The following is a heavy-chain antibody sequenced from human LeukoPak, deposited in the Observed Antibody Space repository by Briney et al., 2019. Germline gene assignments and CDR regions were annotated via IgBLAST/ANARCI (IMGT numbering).Heavy chain of an antibody. V-gene: IGHV3-30*04. CDR3: ARDLLGDGYNSS. J-gene: IGHJ4*02. CDR2: ISYDGSNK. D-gene: IGHD5-24*01. Sequence: GGSLRLSCAASGFTFSSYAMHWVRQAPGKGLEWVAVISYDGSNKYYADSVKGRFTISRDNSKNTLYLQMNSLRAEDTAVYYCARDLLGDGYNSSWGQGTLVTVSS. CDR1: GFTFSSYA.